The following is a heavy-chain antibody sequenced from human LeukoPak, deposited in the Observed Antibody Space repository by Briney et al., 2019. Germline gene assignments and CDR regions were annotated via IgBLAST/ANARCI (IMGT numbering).Heavy chain of an antibody. Sequence: QTGGSLRLSCAPSGFTFSSYAMSWVRQAPGKGLEWVSCISCNDGSTHYADAVKDRLTISRDNSKNTLYLQMNSLRAEATAVYYCAKETVVVVAATPDAFDIWGQGTMVTVSS. CDR3: AKETVVVVAATPDAFDI. D-gene: IGHD2-15*01. J-gene: IGHJ3*02. CDR2: ISCNDGST. CDR1: GFTFSSYA. V-gene: IGHV3-23*01.